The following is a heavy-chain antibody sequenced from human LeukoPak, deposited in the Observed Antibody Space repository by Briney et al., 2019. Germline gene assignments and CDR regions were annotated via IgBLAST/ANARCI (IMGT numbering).Heavy chain of an antibody. CDR1: GGSISSGGYY. D-gene: IGHD2-15*01. J-gene: IGHJ4*02. CDR3: ARYCSGGSCNSGGVDY. CDR2: IYYSGST. V-gene: IGHV4-31*03. Sequence: SETLSLTCTVSGGSISSGGYYWSWIRQHPGKRLEWIGYIYYSGSTYYNPSLKSRVTISVDTSKNQFSLKLSSVTAADTAVYYCARYCSGGSCNSGGVDYWGQGTLVTVSS.